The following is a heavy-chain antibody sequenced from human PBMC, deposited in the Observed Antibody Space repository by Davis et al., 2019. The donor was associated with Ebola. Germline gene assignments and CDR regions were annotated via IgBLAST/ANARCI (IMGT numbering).Heavy chain of an antibody. D-gene: IGHD5-12*01. Sequence: ASVKVSCKASGFILTNYAIHWVRQAPGQRLEWMGWINAGNGNTKYSQKFQGRVTITRDTSASTAYMELSSLRSEDTAVYYCARGGYEYYFDYWGQGTLVTVSS. CDR1: GFILTNYA. V-gene: IGHV1-3*01. CDR2: INAGNGNT. CDR3: ARGGYEYYFDY. J-gene: IGHJ4*02.